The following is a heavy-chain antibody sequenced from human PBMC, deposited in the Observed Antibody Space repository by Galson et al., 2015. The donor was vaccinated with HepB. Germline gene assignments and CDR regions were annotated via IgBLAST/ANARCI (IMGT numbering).Heavy chain of an antibody. CDR2: ISVYTGNT. J-gene: IGHJ6*02. CDR3: ARSFDCSSSSYLLYPIYYYYAIDV. CDR1: GYTFTSYG. D-gene: IGHD2-2*01. V-gene: IGHV1-18*01. Sequence: SVKVSCKASGYTFTSYGINWVRQAPGQGLEWMGWISVYTGNTNYAQNLQGRVTMTTDTSTSTAYMELRSLRSDDTAVYYCARSFDCSSSSYLLYPIYYYYAIDVWGQGTTVTISS.